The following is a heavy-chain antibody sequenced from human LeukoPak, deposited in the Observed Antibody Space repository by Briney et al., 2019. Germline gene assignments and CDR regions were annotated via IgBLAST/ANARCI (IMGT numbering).Heavy chain of an antibody. CDR2: INSNGDEI. J-gene: IGHJ4*02. D-gene: IGHD6-19*01. Sequence: GGSLRLSCAASGFXFSTYAITWVRQAPGKGLEWVSGINSNGDEIYYADSVKGRFTISRPNSRNALYLQMNSLRSEDTAVYYCARESSVSGWYIYWGQGTLVTVSS. CDR3: ARESSVSGWYIY. V-gene: IGHV3-23*01. CDR1: GFXFSTYA.